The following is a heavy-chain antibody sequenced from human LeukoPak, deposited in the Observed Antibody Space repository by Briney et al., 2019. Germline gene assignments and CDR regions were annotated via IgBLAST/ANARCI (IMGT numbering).Heavy chain of an antibody. V-gene: IGHV1-69*04. Sequence: SVKVSCKASGGTFSSYAISWVRQAPGQGLEWMGRIIPILGIANYAQKFQGRVTITADKSTSTAYMELSSLRSEDTAVYYCAASGLIMDWFDPWGQGTLVTVSS. D-gene: IGHD3-22*01. J-gene: IGHJ5*02. CDR2: IIPILGIA. CDR3: AASGLIMDWFDP. CDR1: GGTFSSYA.